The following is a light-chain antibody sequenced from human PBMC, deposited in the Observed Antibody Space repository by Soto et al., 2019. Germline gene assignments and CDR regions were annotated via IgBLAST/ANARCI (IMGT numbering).Light chain of an antibody. CDR3: QQCKDWPLT. Sequence: VVMTQSPATLSVSPGERATLSCRASQSVSINLAWFQQKPGQAPRLLIYGASTRATGIPARFSGSGSGTEFTLTISSLQSEDFAVYYCQQCKDWPLTFGGGTKVDIK. V-gene: IGKV3D-15*01. CDR2: GAS. CDR1: QSVSIN. J-gene: IGKJ4*01.